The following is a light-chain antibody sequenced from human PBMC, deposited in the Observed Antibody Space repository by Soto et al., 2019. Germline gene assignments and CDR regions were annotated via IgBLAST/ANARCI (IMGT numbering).Light chain of an antibody. Sequence: DVQLTQSPSXLSASVGDRLTITCRASQGINSYLAWYQQKPGKAPQLLIYTASTLQSGVPSRFSGSASRTEFTLTISPLHPHDFATSYRQQYNSYSSLTLGGGTKVDTK. CDR1: QGINSY. J-gene: IGKJ4*01. CDR3: QQYNSYSSLT. V-gene: IGKV1-9*01. CDR2: TAS.